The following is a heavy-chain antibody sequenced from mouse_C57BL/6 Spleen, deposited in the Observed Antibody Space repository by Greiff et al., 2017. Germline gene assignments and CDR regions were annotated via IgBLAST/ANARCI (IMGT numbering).Heavy chain of an antibody. D-gene: IGHD2-4*01. Sequence: EVQLQQSGPELVKPGASVKISCKASGYSFTGYYMNWVKQSPEKSLEWIGEINPSTGGTTYNQKFKAKATLTVDKSSSTAYMQLKSLTSEDSAVYYCARSDYDTFGYWGQGTTLTVSS. CDR3: ARSDYDTFGY. V-gene: IGHV1-42*01. CDR1: GYSFTGYY. CDR2: INPSTGGT. J-gene: IGHJ2*01.